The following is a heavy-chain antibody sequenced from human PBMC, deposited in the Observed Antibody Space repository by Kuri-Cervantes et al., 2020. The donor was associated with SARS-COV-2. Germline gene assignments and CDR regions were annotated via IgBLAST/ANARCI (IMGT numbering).Heavy chain of an antibody. CDR3: SRDGSGFGDRLSGYSSSSDYYYYYGMDV. CDR1: GGTFSSYS. CDR2: IIPILGIA. Sequence: SVKVSCKASGGTFSSYSISWVRQAPGQGLEWMGRIIPILGIANYAQKFQGRVTITADKSTSTAYMELSSLRSEDTAVYYCSRDGSGFGDRLSGYSSSSDYYYYYGMDVWGQGTTVTVSS. V-gene: IGHV1-69*04. J-gene: IGHJ6*02. D-gene: IGHD6-6*01.